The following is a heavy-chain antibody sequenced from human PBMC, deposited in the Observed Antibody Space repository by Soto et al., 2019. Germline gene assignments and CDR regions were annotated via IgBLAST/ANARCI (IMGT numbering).Heavy chain of an antibody. CDR3: ARLWFGERRSNYYYGMDV. D-gene: IGHD3-10*01. V-gene: IGHV4-59*01. CDR1: GGSISSYY. CDR2: IYYSGST. Sequence: ASETLSLTCTVSGGSISSYYWSWIRQPPGKGLEWIGYIYYSGSTNYNPSLKSRVTISVDTSKNQFSLKLSSVTAADTAVYYCARLWFGERRSNYYYGMDVWGQGTTVTVS. J-gene: IGHJ6*02.